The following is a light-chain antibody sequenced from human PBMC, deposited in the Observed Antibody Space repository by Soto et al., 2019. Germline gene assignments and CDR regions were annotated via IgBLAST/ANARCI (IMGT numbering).Light chain of an antibody. CDR2: VAS. J-gene: IGKJ2*01. CDR1: QGISSY. CDR3: QQLNTYPYT. V-gene: IGKV1-9*01. Sequence: DIQLTQSPSFLSASVGDRVTITCRASQGISSYLAWYQQKPGKAPKVLIHVASKLQSGVPPRFSGSGSGTEFSLKITGLQPEDFATYYCQQLNTYPYTFGQGTTLEI.